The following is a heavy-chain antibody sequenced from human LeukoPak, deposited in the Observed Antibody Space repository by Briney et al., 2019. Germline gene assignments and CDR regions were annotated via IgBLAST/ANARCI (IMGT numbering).Heavy chain of an antibody. CDR2: TAGADDVI. CDR1: GLTFSDSR. V-gene: IGHV3-23*01. CDR3: AKELASHLSYRYGHEY. D-gene: IGHD3-16*01. J-gene: IGHJ4*02. Sequence: GGSLRLSCAVSGLTFSDSRMIWVRQAPEKRLEWVAVTAGADDVIQYADSVKGRFTISRDNSKNTMYLQMNSLRAEDTAVYYCAKELASHLSYRYGHEYWGQGTLV.